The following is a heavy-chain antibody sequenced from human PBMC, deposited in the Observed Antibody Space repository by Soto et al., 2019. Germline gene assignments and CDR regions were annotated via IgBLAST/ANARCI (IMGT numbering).Heavy chain of an antibody. CDR3: TTDSYSTLILVRFDY. J-gene: IGHJ4*01. D-gene: IGHD2-8*01. Sequence: GGSLRLSCAASGLTFDDYTMHWVRQAPGKGLEWVGRIKSKTDGGTTDYAEPVKGRFAISRDDSNNMVYLQMNSLKIEDTAVYYCTTDSYSTLILVRFDYWGHGTLVTVSS. CDR1: GLTFDDYT. V-gene: IGHV3-15*07. CDR2: IKSKTDGGTT.